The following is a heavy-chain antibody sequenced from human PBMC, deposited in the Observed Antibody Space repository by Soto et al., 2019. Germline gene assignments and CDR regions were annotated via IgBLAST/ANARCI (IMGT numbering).Heavy chain of an antibody. CDR3: AEDSTLGGSHX. V-gene: IGHV1-69*13. Sequence: SVKVSCKASGGTFSSYAISWVRQAPGQGLEWMGVIIPIFGTANYAQKFQGRATITADESTSTAYMELSSLRSEDTAVYYCAEDSTLGGSHXWGQGPPVTVSX. J-gene: IGHJ4*02. CDR2: IIPIFGTA. CDR1: GGTFSSYA. D-gene: IGHD3-16*01.